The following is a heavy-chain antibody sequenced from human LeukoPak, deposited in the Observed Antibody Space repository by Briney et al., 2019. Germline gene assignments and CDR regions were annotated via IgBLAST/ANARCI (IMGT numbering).Heavy chain of an antibody. CDR1: GYTFTSYG. CDR2: ISAYNGNT. CDR3: ARRAGYYSGYDQYYYGMDV. Sequence: GASVKVSFKASGYTFTSYGISWVRQAPGQGLEWMGWISAYNGNTNYAQKLQGRVTMTTDTSTSTAYMELRSLRSDDTAVYYCARRAGYYSGYDQYYYGMDVWGKGTTVTVSS. D-gene: IGHD5-12*01. J-gene: IGHJ6*04. V-gene: IGHV1-18*04.